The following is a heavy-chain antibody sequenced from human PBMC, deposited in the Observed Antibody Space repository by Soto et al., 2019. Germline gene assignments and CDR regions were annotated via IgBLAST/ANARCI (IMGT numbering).Heavy chain of an antibody. V-gene: IGHV3-33*01. CDR2: IWNDGSNE. Sequence: SLRLSCEASGFNFSSYGIHWVHQAPGKGLEWVAIIWNDGSNEYYADSVKGRFTISRDNSKNTVYLQVSKLRAEDTAVYFCARDQTDSGGYSDSWGQGTLVTVSS. CDR1: GFNFSSYG. D-gene: IGHD3-22*01. CDR3: ARDQTDSGGYSDS. J-gene: IGHJ4*02.